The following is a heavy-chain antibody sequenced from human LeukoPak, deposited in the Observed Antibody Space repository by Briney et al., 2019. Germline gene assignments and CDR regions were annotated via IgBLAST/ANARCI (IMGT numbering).Heavy chain of an antibody. D-gene: IGHD6-19*01. CDR2: ISGSGGST. J-gene: IGHJ4*02. Sequence: GGSLRLSCAASGFTFSSYAMSWVRQAPGKGLEWVSAISGSGGSTYYADSVKGRFTISRDNSKNTLYLQMNSLRAEDTAVYYCAEDLIGSGWLNPFDYWGQGTLVTVSS. CDR3: AEDLIGSGWLNPFDY. V-gene: IGHV3-23*01. CDR1: GFTFSSYA.